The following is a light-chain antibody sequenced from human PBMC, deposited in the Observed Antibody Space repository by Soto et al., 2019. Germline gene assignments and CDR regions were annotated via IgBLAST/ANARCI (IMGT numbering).Light chain of an antibody. CDR3: QQYDDWPPWT. Sequence: ETLMTQSPATLSVSPGGRATLSCRASQNINSNLAWYQQKPGQAPRLLIYGASTRATGIPARFSGSGSGTELSLTINSLQSEDFAVYYCQQYDDWPPWTFGQGTRVEIK. V-gene: IGKV3-15*01. CDR2: GAS. CDR1: QNINSN. J-gene: IGKJ1*01.